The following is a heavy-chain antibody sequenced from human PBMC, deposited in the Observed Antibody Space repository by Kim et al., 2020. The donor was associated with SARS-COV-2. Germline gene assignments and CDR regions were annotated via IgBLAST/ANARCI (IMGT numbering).Heavy chain of an antibody. Sequence: SETLSLTCTVSGGSISSYYWSWIRQPPGKGLEWIGYIYYSGTTNYNPSLKSRATISVDTSKNQFSLKLSSVTAADTPVYYCSRDRRHSASSGYNDAFDI. J-gene: IGHJ3*02. V-gene: IGHV4-59*01. D-gene: IGHD3-22*01. CDR2: IYYSGTT. CDR1: GGSISSYY. CDR3: SRDRRHSASSGYNDAFDI.